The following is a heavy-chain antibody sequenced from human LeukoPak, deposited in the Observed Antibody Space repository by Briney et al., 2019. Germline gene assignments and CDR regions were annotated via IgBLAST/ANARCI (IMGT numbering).Heavy chain of an antibody. J-gene: IGHJ4*02. CDR3: ARDGPYSSSWYRYYFDY. Sequence: PSETLSLTCTVSGGSISSYYWSWIRQPAGKGLEWIGRIYTSGSTNHNPSLKSRVTMSVDTSKNQFSLKLSSVTAADTAVYYCARDGPYSSSWYRYYFDYWGQGTLVTVSS. CDR1: GGSISSYY. CDR2: IYTSGST. V-gene: IGHV4-4*07. D-gene: IGHD6-13*01.